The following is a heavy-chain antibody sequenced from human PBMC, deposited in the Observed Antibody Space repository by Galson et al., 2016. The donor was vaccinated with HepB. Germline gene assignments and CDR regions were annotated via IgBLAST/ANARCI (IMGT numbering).Heavy chain of an antibody. J-gene: IGHJ4*02. CDR1: GFSLNTSGVG. CDR3: ARTFDWFPYDC. D-gene: IGHD3-9*01. Sequence: PALVKPTQTLTLTCTFSGFSLNTSGVGVGWIRQPPGKALEWLTLIYWDDEKRYSPSLQSRLTITKDTAKNQVVLTMTNMDPVDTATYYYARTFDWFPYDCWGQGTLVTVSS. V-gene: IGHV2-5*02. CDR2: IYWDDEK.